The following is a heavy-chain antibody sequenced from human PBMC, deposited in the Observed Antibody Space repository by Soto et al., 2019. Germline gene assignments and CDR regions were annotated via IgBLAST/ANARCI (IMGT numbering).Heavy chain of an antibody. CDR1: GYSFTRNG. CDR3: VRDRDSDTWPSRDV. D-gene: IGHD1-26*01. Sequence: QVHLVQSGAELKKPGASVRVSCKASGYSFTRNGISWVRQALGQGLDWMGWISAKNGDTNYAQKFQGRVIMTTDTSTSTAYMELRSLRSDDTAVYYCVRDRDSDTWPSRDVWGQGTTVTVSS. V-gene: IGHV1-18*01. J-gene: IGHJ6*02. CDR2: ISAKNGDT.